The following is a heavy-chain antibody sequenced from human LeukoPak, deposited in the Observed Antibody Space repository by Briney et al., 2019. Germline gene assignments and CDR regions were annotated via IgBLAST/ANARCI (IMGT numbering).Heavy chain of an antibody. CDR2: FYSGGST. CDR3: ASPRPPLGDYYYGMDV. D-gene: IGHD4-17*01. J-gene: IGHJ6*02. V-gene: IGHV3-66*01. CDR1: GFTLSSNY. Sequence: GSLRLSRAASGFTLSSNYMSSVRQAPGKGLEWGSVFYSGGSTYYADSVKGRFTISRDNSKNTVFLQMNSLRAEDTAVYYCASPRPPLGDYYYGMDVWGQGTTVTVS.